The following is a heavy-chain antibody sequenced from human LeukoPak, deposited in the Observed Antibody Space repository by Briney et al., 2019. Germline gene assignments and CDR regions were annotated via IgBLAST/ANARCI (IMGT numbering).Heavy chain of an antibody. CDR3: ARYCSGGDCYSKALDY. V-gene: IGHV4-59*01. CDR2: IYYSGST. Sequence: PSETLSLTCSVSGGSINNYWWNWIRQPPGKGLEWIGYIYYSGSTSYNPSLTSRLTISVDTSLNQFSLKLNSVTAADTAVYYCARYCSGGDCYSKALDYWGQGILVTVSS. J-gene: IGHJ4*02. CDR1: GGSINNYW. D-gene: IGHD2-15*01.